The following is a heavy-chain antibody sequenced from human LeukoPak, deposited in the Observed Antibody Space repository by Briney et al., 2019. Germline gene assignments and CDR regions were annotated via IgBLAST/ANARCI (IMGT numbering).Heavy chain of an antibody. CDR3: ARDLASGIAAAGI. CDR2: IYSGGST. D-gene: IGHD6-13*01. V-gene: IGHV3-53*01. CDR1: GFTVSSNY. J-gene: IGHJ3*02. Sequence: PGGSLRLSCAASGFTVSSNYMSWARQAPGKGLEWVSVIYSGGSTYYADSVKGRFTISRDNSKNTLYLQMNSLRAEDTAVYYCARDLASGIAAAGIWGQGTMVTVSS.